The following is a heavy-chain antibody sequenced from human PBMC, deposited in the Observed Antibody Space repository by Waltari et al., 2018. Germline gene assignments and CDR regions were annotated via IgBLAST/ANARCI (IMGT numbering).Heavy chain of an antibody. D-gene: IGHD3-22*01. CDR3: ARPSGFSRHFDY. J-gene: IGHJ4*02. CDR2: IDSGGGK. CDR1: GFSFSYNS. Sequence: VQLVETGGDLMQPGGSLRVSCVASGFSFSYNSMSWVRRAPGKGLEWVSTIDSGGGKYYADSVKGRFTISRDTSKDTLYLQLNRLTAEDTAVYYCARPSGFSRHFDYWGRGTLVTVSS. V-gene: IGHV3-53*02.